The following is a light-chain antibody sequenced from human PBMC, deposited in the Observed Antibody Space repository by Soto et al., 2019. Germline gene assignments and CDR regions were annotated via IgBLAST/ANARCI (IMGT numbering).Light chain of an antibody. CDR2: GAS. J-gene: IGKJ1*01. CDR1: QSVSSN. Sequence: EIVMTQSPATLSVSPGERATLSCRASQSVSSNLAWYQQKPGQGPRLLIYGASTRATGISARFSGSGSGTEFTLTISSLQSEDFAVYYCQQYNIWPRAFGQGTKVEIK. V-gene: IGKV3-15*01. CDR3: QQYNIWPRA.